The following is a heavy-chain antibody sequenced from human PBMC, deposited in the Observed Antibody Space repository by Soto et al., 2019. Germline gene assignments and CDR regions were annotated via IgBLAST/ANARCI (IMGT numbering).Heavy chain of an antibody. CDR3: AIEPDPGYFQH. Sequence: KHPAASVKVSCKASGYTFTSYGISWVRQAPGQGLEWMGWISAYNGNTNYAQKLQGRVTMTTDTSTSTAYMELRSLRSDDTAVYYCAIEPDPGYFQHWGQGTLVTVSS. CDR1: GYTFTSYG. J-gene: IGHJ1*01. CDR2: ISAYNGNT. V-gene: IGHV1-18*01.